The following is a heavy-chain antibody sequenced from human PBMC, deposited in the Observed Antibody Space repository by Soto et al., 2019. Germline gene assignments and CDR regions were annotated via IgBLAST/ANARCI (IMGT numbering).Heavy chain of an antibody. V-gene: IGHV1-69*13. CDR3: ARAQPRGYSYDN. CDR1: GGTFSSYA. Sequence: ASVKVSCKASGGTFSSYAISWVRQAPGQGLEWMGGIIPIFGTANYAQKFQGRVTITADESTSTAYMELSSLRSEDTAVYYCARAQPRGYSYDNWGQGTLVTVSS. J-gene: IGHJ4*02. D-gene: IGHD5-18*01. CDR2: IIPIFGTA.